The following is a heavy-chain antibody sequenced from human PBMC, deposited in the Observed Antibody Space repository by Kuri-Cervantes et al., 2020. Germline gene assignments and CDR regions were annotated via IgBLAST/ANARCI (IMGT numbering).Heavy chain of an antibody. Sequence: GESLKISCAASGFTFSSYSMNWVRQAPGKGLEWVSSISSSSSYIYYADSVKGRFTISRDNAKNSLYLQMNSLRAEDTAVYYCARGPGFHRGGYYYYYYMDVWGKGTTVTVSS. D-gene: IGHD3-16*01. CDR2: ISSSSSYI. V-gene: IGHV3-21*01. J-gene: IGHJ6*03. CDR3: ARGPGFHRGGYYYYYYMDV. CDR1: GFTFSSYS.